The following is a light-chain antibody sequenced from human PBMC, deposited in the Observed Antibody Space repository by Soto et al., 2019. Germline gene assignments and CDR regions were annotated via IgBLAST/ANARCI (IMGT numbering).Light chain of an antibody. CDR2: GAS. CDR3: QQYNNWPPWT. J-gene: IGKJ1*01. V-gene: IGKV3-15*01. CDR1: QSVSSN. Sequence: EIVMTQSPATLSVSPGERATLSCRASQSVSSNLAWYQQKPGQAPRLLIYGASTRATGIPARFSGSGSGTEFTPTISILQSEYFSVYFCQQYNNWPPWTFGQGTKVEIK.